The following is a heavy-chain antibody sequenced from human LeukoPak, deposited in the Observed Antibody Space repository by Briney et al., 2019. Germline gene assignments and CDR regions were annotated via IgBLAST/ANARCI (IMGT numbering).Heavy chain of an antibody. CDR3: ARLVDPTDGYY. J-gene: IGHJ4*02. CDR2: IYPGDSDT. V-gene: IGHV5-51*01. CDR1: GYSFNSFW. D-gene: IGHD5-24*01. Sequence: GESLKISCKGAGYSFNSFWIGWVRQMPGKGLEWMGIIYPGDSDTRYSPSFQGQVTISADKSISTAYLQWSSLKASDTAMYYCARLVDPTDGYYWGQGTLVTVSS.